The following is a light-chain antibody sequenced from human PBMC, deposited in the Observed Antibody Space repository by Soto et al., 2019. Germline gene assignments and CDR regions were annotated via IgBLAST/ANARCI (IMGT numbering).Light chain of an antibody. CDR2: DAS. Sequence: ATLSLSPGERATLSCRASQGVSSYLAWYQQKPGQAPRLLIYDASNRATGIPARFSGSGSGTDFTLTISSLEPEDFAVYYCQQRSNWPPSLTFGGGTKVDIK. V-gene: IGKV3-11*01. CDR1: QGVSSY. CDR3: QQRSNWPPSLT. J-gene: IGKJ4*01.